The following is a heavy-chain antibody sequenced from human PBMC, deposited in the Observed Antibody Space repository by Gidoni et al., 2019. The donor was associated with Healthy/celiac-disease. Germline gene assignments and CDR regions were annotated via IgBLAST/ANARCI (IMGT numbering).Heavy chain of an antibody. CDR3: ARSKIVYDFWSGYPDY. D-gene: IGHD3-3*01. V-gene: IGHV1-8*01. CDR2: MNPNSGNT. Sequence: QVQLVQSGAEVKKPGASVKVSCQASGYTFTSYDINWVRQATGQGLEWMGWMNPNSGNTGYAQKFQGRGTMTRNTSISTAYMELSSLRSEDTAVYYCARSKIVYDFWSGYPDYWGQGTLVTVSS. J-gene: IGHJ4*02. CDR1: GYTFTSYD.